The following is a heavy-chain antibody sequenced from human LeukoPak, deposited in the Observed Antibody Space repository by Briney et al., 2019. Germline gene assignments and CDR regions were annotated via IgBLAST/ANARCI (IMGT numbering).Heavy chain of an antibody. Sequence: GGSLRLSCAASGFTFSNYAMSWVRQAPGKGLEWISAVSGSGDRTYYADSVKGRFTISRDNSKNTLYLQMNSLRAEDTAVYYCAKDSSGWPFDYWGQGTLVTVSS. D-gene: IGHD6-19*01. CDR3: AKDSSGWPFDY. CDR1: GFTFSNYA. CDR2: VSGSGDRT. J-gene: IGHJ4*02. V-gene: IGHV3-23*01.